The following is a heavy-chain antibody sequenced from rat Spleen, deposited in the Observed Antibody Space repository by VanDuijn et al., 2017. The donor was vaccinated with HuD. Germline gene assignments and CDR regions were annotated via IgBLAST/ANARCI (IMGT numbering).Heavy chain of an antibody. Sequence: EVQLVESGGGLVQPGRSLKLSCAASGFTFSDYYMAWVRQAPTKGLEWVATISSDGRRNYYRDSVKGRFTISRDNAKSTLYLQMDSLRSEDTATYYCTSTYGGSNWFAYWGQGTLVTVSS. D-gene: IGHD1-11*01. J-gene: IGHJ3*01. CDR3: TSTYGGSNWFAY. CDR1: GFTFSDYY. V-gene: IGHV5-29*01. CDR2: ISSDGRRN.